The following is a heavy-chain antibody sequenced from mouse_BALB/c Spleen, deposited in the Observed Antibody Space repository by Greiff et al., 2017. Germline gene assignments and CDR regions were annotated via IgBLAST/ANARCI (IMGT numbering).Heavy chain of an antibody. J-gene: IGHJ2*01. Sequence: EVQLKESGGGLVKPGGSLKLSCAASGFTFSDYYMYWVRQTPEKRLEWVATISDGGSYTYYPDSVKGRFTISRDNAKNNLYLQMSSLKSEDTAMYYCAREGYYGYPDYWGQGTTLTVSS. CDR1: GFTFSDYY. D-gene: IGHD1-2*01. CDR3: AREGYYGYPDY. V-gene: IGHV5-4*02. CDR2: ISDGGSYT.